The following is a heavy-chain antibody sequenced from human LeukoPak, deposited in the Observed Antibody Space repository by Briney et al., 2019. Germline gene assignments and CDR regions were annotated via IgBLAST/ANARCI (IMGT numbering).Heavy chain of an antibody. CDR1: GYTFTSCH. CDR2: INPSGGSP. CDR3: AREIDETSVVAAT. D-gene: IGHD2-15*01. J-gene: IGHJ5*02. V-gene: IGHV1-46*01. Sequence: ASVKVSCKASGYTFTSCHLHWVRQAPGQGLEWMGIINPSGGSPNYAQKFQGRVTMTRDTSISTAYMELSRLRSDDTAVYYCAREIDETSVVAATWGQGTLVTVSS.